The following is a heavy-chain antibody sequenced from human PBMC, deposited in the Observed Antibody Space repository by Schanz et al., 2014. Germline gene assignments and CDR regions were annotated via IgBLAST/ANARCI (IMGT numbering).Heavy chain of an antibody. J-gene: IGHJ4*02. V-gene: IGHV3-7*02. CDR3: VSQTGNPNY. CDR1: GFTFSDYW. Sequence: QGGSLRLSCTASGFTFSDYWMSWVRQAPGKGPEWVANIKHDGSVKDYVDSVEGRFTISRDNAKRSLFLQMNSLRVEDTADYFCVSQTGNPNYWGQGTPVNVTS. CDR2: IKHDGSVK.